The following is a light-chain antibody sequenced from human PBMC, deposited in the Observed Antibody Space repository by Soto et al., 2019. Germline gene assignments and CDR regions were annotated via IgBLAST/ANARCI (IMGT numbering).Light chain of an antibody. Sequence: ATIFVYAKKIDILSLMASQSVINNLAWYQQKPGQAPRLLIYGASTRATGIPARFSGGGSGTEFTLTISCLQSGDFAVHYCQEYSNWPVTFAEGTKVDI. CDR2: GAS. CDR1: QSVINN. CDR3: QEYSNWPVT. V-gene: IGKV3-15*01. J-gene: IGKJ4*01.